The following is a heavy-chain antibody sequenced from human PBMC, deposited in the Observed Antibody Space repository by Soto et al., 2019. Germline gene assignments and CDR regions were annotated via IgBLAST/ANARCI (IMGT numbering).Heavy chain of an antibody. CDR3: ARTAMKLRGLDY. Sequence: QGQLVQSGTEVRKPGASVKVSCKASGYTFTSYGINWVRQSPGQGLEWMGWISGYNGNTDYVQRLQDRVTMTTDTPTRTAYTELRNMRSDDSAVYYCARTAMKLRGLDYCGQGTLVTVSS. CDR1: GYTFTSYG. V-gene: IGHV1-18*01. D-gene: IGHD4-17*01. J-gene: IGHJ4*02. CDR2: ISGYNGNT.